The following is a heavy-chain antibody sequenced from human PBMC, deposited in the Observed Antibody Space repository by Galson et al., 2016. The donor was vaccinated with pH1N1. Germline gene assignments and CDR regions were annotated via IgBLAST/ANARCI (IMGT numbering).Heavy chain of an antibody. CDR1: GFTFSTYW. J-gene: IGHJ4*02. V-gene: IGHV3-74*01. CDR3: ERVAYDTNSL. CDR2: ITPDGVTT. D-gene: IGHD3-22*01. Sequence: SLRLSCAATGFTFSTYWMHWVRQVPGKGLVWVARITPDGVTTTYADSVRGRFTISRDNAKNTLYLQMTSLGVEDTAVYYCERVAYDTNSLWGQGILVTVSS.